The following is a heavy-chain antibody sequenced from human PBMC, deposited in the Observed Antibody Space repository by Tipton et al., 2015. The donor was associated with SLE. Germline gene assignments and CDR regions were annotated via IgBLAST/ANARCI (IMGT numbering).Heavy chain of an antibody. D-gene: IGHD3-10*01. V-gene: IGHV4-61*08. CDR2: IYYTGNT. Sequence: TLSLTCTVSGGSISSGGYYWSWIRQHPGKGLEWIGYIYYTGNTKYNPSLQSRVTMSVDTSKNQFSLKLTSVTAADTAVYYCVRRSRDYLAFDVWGQGTGVSVSS. CDR1: GGSISSGGYY. J-gene: IGHJ3*01. CDR3: VRRSRDYLAFDV.